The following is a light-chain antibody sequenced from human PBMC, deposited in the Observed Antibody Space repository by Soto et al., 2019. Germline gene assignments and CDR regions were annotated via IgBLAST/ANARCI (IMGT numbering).Light chain of an antibody. J-gene: IGKJ2*01. CDR2: GAS. Sequence: EIVLTQSPGTLSLSPGERATLSCRASQSVSSSYLAWYQQKPGQAPRLLIYGASSRATGIPDRFSGSGSGTEFTLTSSRLEPEDFAVYYCHQYGSLYTFGQGTKLEIK. V-gene: IGKV3-20*01. CDR1: QSVSSSY. CDR3: HQYGSLYT.